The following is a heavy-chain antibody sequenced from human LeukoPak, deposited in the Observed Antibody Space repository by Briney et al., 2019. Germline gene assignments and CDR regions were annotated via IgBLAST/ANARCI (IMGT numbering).Heavy chain of an antibody. D-gene: IGHD2-2*03. CDR2: ISSSSSTI. Sequence: PGGSLRLSCAASGFTFSSYSMNWVRQAPGKGLEWVSSISSSSSTIYYADSVKGRFTISRDNAKNSLYLQMNSLRAEDTAVYYCARDIDGSYVYYFDYWGQGTLVTVSS. CDR3: ARDIDGSYVYYFDY. CDR1: GFTFSSYS. J-gene: IGHJ4*02. V-gene: IGHV3-48*04.